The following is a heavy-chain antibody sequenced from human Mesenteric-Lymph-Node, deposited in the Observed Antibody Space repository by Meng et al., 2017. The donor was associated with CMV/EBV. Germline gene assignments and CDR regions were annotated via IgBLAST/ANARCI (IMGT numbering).Heavy chain of an antibody. D-gene: IGHD2-2*01. CDR2: IAPNRGGT. CDR3: ARVPAATLLNYYYYGMDV. J-gene: IGHJ6*02. Sequence: ASVKVSCKASGYTFTGYYMHWVRQAPGQGLEWMGWIAPNRGGTNYAQKFQGRVTMTRDTSISTAYMELSRLRSDDTAVYYCARVPAATLLNYYYYGMDVWGQGTTVTVSS. CDR1: GYTFTGYY. V-gene: IGHV1-2*02.